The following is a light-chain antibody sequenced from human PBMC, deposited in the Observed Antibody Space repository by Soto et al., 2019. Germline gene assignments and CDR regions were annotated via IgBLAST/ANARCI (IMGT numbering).Light chain of an antibody. J-gene: IGKJ3*01. CDR1: QSVSSY. CDR2: DAS. CDR3: QQRKNSIL. V-gene: IGKV3-11*01. Sequence: EIVLTQSPATLSLSPGERATLSCRASQSVSSYLAWYQQKPGQAPRLLIYDASNRATGIPARFSGSGSGTDFTLPSHSREPKVFEVNYYQQRKNSILFAPGTKLNIK.